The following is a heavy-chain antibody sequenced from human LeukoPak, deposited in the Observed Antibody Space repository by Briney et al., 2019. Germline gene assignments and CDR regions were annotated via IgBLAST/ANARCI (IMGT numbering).Heavy chain of an antibody. CDR3: ARAPDEDGMVRGVGWFDP. Sequence: GGSLRLSCAASGSTFDDYGMSWVRQAPGKGLEWVSGINWNGGSTGYADSVKGRFTISRDNAKNSLYLQMNSLRAEDTALYHCARAPDEDGMVRGVGWFDPWGQGTLVTVSS. J-gene: IGHJ5*02. V-gene: IGHV3-20*01. CDR1: GSTFDDYG. D-gene: IGHD3-10*01. CDR2: INWNGGST.